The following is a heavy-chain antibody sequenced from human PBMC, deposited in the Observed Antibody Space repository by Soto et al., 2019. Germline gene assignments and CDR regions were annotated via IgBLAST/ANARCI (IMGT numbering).Heavy chain of an antibody. D-gene: IGHD2-15*01. J-gene: IGHJ4*02. V-gene: IGHV1-69*13. CDR3: ASRTAYCSGGSCYPPFDY. Sequence: SVKVSCKASVGTFSSYAISWVRQAPGQGLEWMGGIIPIFGTANYAQKFQGRVTITADESTSTAYMELSSLRSEDTAVYYCASRTAYCSGGSCYPPFDYWGQGTLVTVSS. CDR1: VGTFSSYA. CDR2: IIPIFGTA.